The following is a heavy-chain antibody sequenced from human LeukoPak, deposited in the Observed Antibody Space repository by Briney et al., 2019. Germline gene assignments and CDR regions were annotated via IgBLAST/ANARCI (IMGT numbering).Heavy chain of an antibody. J-gene: IGHJ3*02. CDR3: ARPDYRHSSSWNDAFDI. CDR2: ISSSGSTI. V-gene: IGHV3-48*03. D-gene: IGHD6-6*01. CDR1: GFTFSSYE. Sequence: PGGSLRLSCAASGFTFSSYEMNWVRQAPGKGLEWVSYISSSGSTIYYADSVKGRFTISRDNAKNSLYLQMNSLRAEDTALYYCARPDYRHSSSWNDAFDIWGQGTMVTVSS.